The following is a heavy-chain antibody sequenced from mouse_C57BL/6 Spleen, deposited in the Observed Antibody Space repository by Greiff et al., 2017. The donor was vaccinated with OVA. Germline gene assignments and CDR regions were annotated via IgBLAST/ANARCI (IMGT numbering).Heavy chain of an antibody. D-gene: IGHD2-5*01. CDR1: GYTFTSYW. CDR3: AREDYSNYDYYAMDY. V-gene: IGHV1-64*01. Sequence: VQLQQSDAELVKPGASVKLSCKASGYTFTSYWMHWVKQRPGQGLEWIGMIHPNSGSTNYNEKFKSKATLTVDKSSSTAYMQLSSLTSEDSAVYYCAREDYSNYDYYAMDYWGQGTSVTVSS. J-gene: IGHJ4*01. CDR2: IHPNSGST.